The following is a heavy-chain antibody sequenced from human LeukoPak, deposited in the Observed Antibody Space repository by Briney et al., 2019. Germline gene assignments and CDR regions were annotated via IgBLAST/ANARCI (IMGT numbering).Heavy chain of an antibody. CDR2: IYYSGST. Sequence: SETLSLTCTVSGGSIRSYYWSWIRQPPGEGLEWIGYIYYSGSTNYNPSLKSRVTISIDTSKNQFSLKLSSVTAADTAVYYCARVTSGWTRFDYWGQGTLVTVSS. J-gene: IGHJ4*02. CDR3: ARVTSGWTRFDY. D-gene: IGHD6-19*01. V-gene: IGHV4-59*01. CDR1: GGSIRSYY.